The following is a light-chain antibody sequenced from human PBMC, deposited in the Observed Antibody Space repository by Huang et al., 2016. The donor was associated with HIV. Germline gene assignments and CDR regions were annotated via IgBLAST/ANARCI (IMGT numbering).Light chain of an antibody. J-gene: IGKJ2*01. CDR3: QQYHNWPYT. Sequence: EIIMTQSPATLSLSPGEGASLSCRANQRVATNLAWYLHRPGQSPRLLIFGASTRASGLPGRFSGSGSGTQFTLTVSGLQSEDFAVYYCQQYHNWPYTFGQGTKLEI. CDR1: QRVATN. CDR2: GAS. V-gene: IGKV3-15*01.